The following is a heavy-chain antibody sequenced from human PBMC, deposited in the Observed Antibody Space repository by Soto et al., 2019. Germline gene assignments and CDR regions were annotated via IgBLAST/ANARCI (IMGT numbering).Heavy chain of an antibody. V-gene: IGHV3-30-3*01. Sequence: QVQLVESGGGVVQPGRSLRLSCAASGFTFSSYAMHWVRQAPGKGLEWVAVISYDGSNKYYADSVKGRFTISRDNSKNTRYLQLSSLRAEDTAVYYCARDRREQGLSPFDYWGRGTLVTVSS. D-gene: IGHD6-19*01. CDR3: ARDRREQGLSPFDY. CDR2: ISYDGSNK. CDR1: GFTFSSYA. J-gene: IGHJ4*02.